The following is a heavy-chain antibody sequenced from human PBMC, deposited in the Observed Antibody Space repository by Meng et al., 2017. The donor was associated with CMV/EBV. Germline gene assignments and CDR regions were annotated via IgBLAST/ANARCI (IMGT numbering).Heavy chain of an antibody. D-gene: IGHD1-14*01. CDR2: ISSSSSSI. J-gene: IGHJ4*02. CDR3: ARVTQGIDY. CDR1: GFTFSSYS. Sequence: GESLKISCAASGFTFSSYSMNWVRQAPGKGLEWVSAISSSSSSIYYADSVKGRFTISRDNAKNSLYLQMNSLRAEDTAVYYCARVTQGIDYWGQGTLVTVSS. V-gene: IGHV3-21*01.